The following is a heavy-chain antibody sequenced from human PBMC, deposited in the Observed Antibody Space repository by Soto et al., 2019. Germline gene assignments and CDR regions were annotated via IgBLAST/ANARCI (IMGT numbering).Heavy chain of an antibody. V-gene: IGHV3-30*16. CDR2: ISFDGNII. CDR1: EFSFSSYA. D-gene: IGHD3-9*01. Sequence: LRLSCAASEFSFSSYAMHWIRQAPGKGLEWVAVISFDGNIIQYADSVKGRFIISRDNSKNTLYLQMNSLRGEDTAVYYCARTFDTITYYFDYWGQGTLVTVSS. CDR3: ARTFDTITYYFDY. J-gene: IGHJ4*02.